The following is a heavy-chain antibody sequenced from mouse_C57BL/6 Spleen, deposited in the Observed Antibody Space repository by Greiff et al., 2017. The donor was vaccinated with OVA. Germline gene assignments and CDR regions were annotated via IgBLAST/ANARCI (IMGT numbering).Heavy chain of an antibody. CDR2: INYDGSST. CDR3: ARDANYYGSSYGDY. J-gene: IGHJ2*01. V-gene: IGHV5-16*01. Sequence: EVKLMESEGGLVQPGSSMKLSCTASGFTFSDYYMAWVRQVPEKGLEWVANINYDGSSTYYLDSLKSRFIISRDNAKNILYLQMSSLKSEDTATYYCARDANYYGSSYGDYWGQGTTLTVSS. D-gene: IGHD1-1*01. CDR1: GFTFSDYY.